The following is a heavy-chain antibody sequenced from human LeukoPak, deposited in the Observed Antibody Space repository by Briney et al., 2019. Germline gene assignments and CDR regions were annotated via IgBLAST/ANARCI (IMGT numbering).Heavy chain of an antibody. J-gene: IGHJ5*02. D-gene: IGHD5-24*01. CDR1: GGSISSYY. V-gene: IGHV4-59*08. Sequence: PSETLSLTCTVSGGSISSYYWSWIRQPPGKGLEWIGYIYYSGSTNYNPSLKSRVTISVDASKNQFSLKLSSVTAADTAVYYCASSLEMAAITAWGQGTLVTVSS. CDR3: ASSLEMAAITA. CDR2: IYYSGST.